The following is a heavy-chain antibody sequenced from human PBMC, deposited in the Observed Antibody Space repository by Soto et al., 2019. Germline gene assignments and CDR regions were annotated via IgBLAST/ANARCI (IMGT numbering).Heavy chain of an antibody. CDR3: ARVVFGRFGELLPAGGAFDI. CDR2: ISSSSSYI. Sequence: PGGSLRLSCAASGFTFSSYSMNWVRQAPGKGLEWVSSISSSSSYIYYADSVKGRFTISRDNAKNSLYLQMNSLRAEDTAVYYCARVVFGRFGELLPAGGAFDIWGQGTMVTVSS. V-gene: IGHV3-21*01. D-gene: IGHD3-10*01. CDR1: GFTFSSYS. J-gene: IGHJ3*02.